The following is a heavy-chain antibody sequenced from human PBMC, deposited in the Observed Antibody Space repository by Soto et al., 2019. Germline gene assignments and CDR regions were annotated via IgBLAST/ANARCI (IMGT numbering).Heavy chain of an antibody. D-gene: IGHD5-12*01. Sequence: PSQTLSLTCTVSGGSISSGGYYWSWIRQPPGKGLEWIGYIYYSGTTYYNPSLKSRVTMSVDTSKNQFSLKLNSVTVADTAVYYCAREDIVARLDYWGQGTQVTVSS. J-gene: IGHJ4*02. V-gene: IGHV4-30-4*01. CDR3: AREDIVARLDY. CDR2: IYYSGTT. CDR1: GGSISSGGYY.